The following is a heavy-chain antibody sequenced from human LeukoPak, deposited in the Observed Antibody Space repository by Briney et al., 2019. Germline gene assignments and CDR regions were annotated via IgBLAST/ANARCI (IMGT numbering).Heavy chain of an antibody. CDR1: GFTFNSYG. CDR2: ISGSGAGT. Sequence: TGGSLRLSCAASGFTFNSYGMSWVRQAPGKGLEWVSAISGSGAGTYYADSVKGRFTISRDNSKNTLYLQTNSLRAEDTAVYYCARYYRLDYWGQGTLVTVSS. CDR3: ARYYRLDY. J-gene: IGHJ4*02. D-gene: IGHD2-15*01. V-gene: IGHV3-23*01.